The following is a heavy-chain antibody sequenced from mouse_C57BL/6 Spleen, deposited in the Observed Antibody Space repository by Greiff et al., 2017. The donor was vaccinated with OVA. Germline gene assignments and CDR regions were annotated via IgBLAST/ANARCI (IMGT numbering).Heavy chain of an antibody. D-gene: IGHD1-1*01. CDR2: IDPETGGT. Sequence: QVQLQQSGAELVRPGASVTLSCKASGYTFTDYEMHWVKQTPVHGLEWIGAIDPETGGTAYNHTFTGTAILTADNSSSTAYMELRSLTSEDSAVYCCTRSVTAVPYFDYWGQGTTLTVSS. CDR3: TRSVTAVPYFDY. V-gene: IGHV1-15*01. J-gene: IGHJ2*01. CDR1: GYTFTDYE.